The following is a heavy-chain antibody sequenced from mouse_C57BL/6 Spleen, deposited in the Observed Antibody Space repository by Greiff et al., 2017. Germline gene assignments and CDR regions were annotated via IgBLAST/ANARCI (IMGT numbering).Heavy chain of an antibody. CDR2: IDPSDSET. CDR1: GYTFTSYW. V-gene: IGHV1-52*01. Sequence: VQLQQPGAELVRPGSSVKLSCKASGYTFTSYWMHWVKQRPIQGLEWIGNIDPSDSETHYNQKFKDKATLTVVKSSSTAYMELSSLTSEDSAVYYCALTTVVATRYFDVWGTGTTVTVSS. J-gene: IGHJ1*03. D-gene: IGHD1-1*01. CDR3: ALTTVVATRYFDV.